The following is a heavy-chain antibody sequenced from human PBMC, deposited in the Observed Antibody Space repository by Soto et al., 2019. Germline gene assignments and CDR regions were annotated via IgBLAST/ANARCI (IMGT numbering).Heavy chain of an antibody. Sequence: RGESLKISCKGSGYSFTTYWIGWVRQMPGKGLEWMGIIYPGDSDTTYSPSFQGQVTISADKSISTAYLQWSSLKASDTAMYYCARLNPTWKSRYYYDMDVWGQGTTVTVSS. J-gene: IGHJ6*02. CDR2: IYPGDSDT. CDR1: GYSFTTYW. D-gene: IGHD1-1*01. V-gene: IGHV5-51*01. CDR3: ARLNPTWKSRYYYDMDV.